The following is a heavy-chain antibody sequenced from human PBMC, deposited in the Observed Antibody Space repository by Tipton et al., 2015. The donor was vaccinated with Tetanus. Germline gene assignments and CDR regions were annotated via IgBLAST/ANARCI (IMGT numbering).Heavy chain of an antibody. D-gene: IGHD6-6*01. J-gene: IGHJ5*02. CDR1: GYTFTSYD. CDR3: ARDSEYSSSHNWFDP. CDR2: ISAYNGNT. Sequence: QLVQSGAEVKKPGASVKVSCKASGYTFTSYDINWVRQATGQGLEWMGWISAYNGNTNYAQKLQGRVTMTTDTSTSTAYMELRSLRSDDTAVYYCARDSEYSSSHNWFDPWGQGTLVTVSS. V-gene: IGHV1-18*01.